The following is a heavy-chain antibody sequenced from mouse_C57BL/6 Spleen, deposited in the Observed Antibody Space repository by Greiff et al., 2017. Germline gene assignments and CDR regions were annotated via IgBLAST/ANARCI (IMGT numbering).Heavy chain of an antibody. CDR2: IHPNSGSP. V-gene: IGHV1-64*01. Sequence: QVQLQQPGAELVKPGASVKLSCKASGYTFTSYWMHWVKQRPGQGLEWIGMIHPNSGSPNYNEKFKSKAKLTVDKSSNTAIMQLSSLTSENSTVYCGAIILGDFDYWGQGTTLTVSS. D-gene: IGHD4-1*01. CDR1: GYTFTSYW. J-gene: IGHJ2*01. CDR3: AIILGDFDY.